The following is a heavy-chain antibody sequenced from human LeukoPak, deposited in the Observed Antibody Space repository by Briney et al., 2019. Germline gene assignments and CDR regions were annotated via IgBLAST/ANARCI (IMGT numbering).Heavy chain of an antibody. CDR2: IIPIFGTA. CDR1: GGTFSSYA. D-gene: IGHD3-9*01. CDR3: ARVVLRYFEWLLIPDYFDY. Sequence: SVKVSCKASGGTFSSYAISWVRQAPGQGLEWMGGIIPIFGTANYAQKFQGRVTITADESTSTAYMELSSLRSEDTAVYYCARVVLRYFEWLLIPDYFDYWGQGTLVTVSS. V-gene: IGHV1-69*13. J-gene: IGHJ4*02.